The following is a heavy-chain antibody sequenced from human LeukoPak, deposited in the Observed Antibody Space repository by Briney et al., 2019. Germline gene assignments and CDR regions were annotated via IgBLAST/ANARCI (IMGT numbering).Heavy chain of an antibody. Sequence: GASVKVSCKAFGYAFTCNYMHWVRQAPGQGPDWMGVISPSGGSTTYAQKFQGRVTLTRDMSTSTDYLELSSLRSEDTAVYYCARDNSVRDEAWWFNPWGQGTLVTVSS. CDR3: ARDNSVRDEAWWFNP. CDR1: GYAFTCNY. J-gene: IGHJ5*02. D-gene: IGHD5-24*01. CDR2: ISPSGGST. V-gene: IGHV1-46*01.